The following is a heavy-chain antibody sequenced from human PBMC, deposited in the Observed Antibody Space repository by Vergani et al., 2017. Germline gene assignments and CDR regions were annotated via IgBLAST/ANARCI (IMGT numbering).Heavy chain of an antibody. CDR1: GFTVSSNY. Sequence: EVQLVESGGGLVQPGGSLRLSCAASGFTVSSNYMSWVRQAPGKGLDWVSVIYSGGSTYYADSVKGRFTISRDNSKNTLYLQMNSLRAEDTAVYYCAKDLHSSGWAYYFDYWGQGTLVTVSS. J-gene: IGHJ4*02. CDR2: IYSGGST. D-gene: IGHD6-19*01. V-gene: IGHV3-66*01. CDR3: AKDLHSSGWAYYFDY.